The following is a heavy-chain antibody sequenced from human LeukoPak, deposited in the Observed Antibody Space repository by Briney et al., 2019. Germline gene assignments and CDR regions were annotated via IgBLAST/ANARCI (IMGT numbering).Heavy chain of an antibody. V-gene: IGHV3-73*01. CDR3: AKVYNADYFDY. CDR1: GFIFSGSA. J-gene: IGHJ4*02. CDR2: IRSKTDNYAT. D-gene: IGHD3-10*01. Sequence: GGSLKLSCAASGFIFSGSAIYWVRQASGRGLEWVGRIRSKTDNYATGYAASVKGRFTISRDDSKNTAYLQMNGLNAEDTALYYCAKVYNADYFDYWGQGTLVIVSS.